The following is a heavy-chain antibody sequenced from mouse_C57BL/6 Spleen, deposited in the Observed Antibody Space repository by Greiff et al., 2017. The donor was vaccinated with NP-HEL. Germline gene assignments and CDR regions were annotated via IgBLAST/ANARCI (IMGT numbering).Heavy chain of an antibody. CDR1: GYTFTSYW. V-gene: IGHV1-52*01. Sequence: QVQLQQSGAELVRPGSSVKLSCKASGYTFTSYWMHWVKQRPIQGLEWIGNIDPSDSETHYNQKFKDKATLTVDKSSSTAYMQLSSLTSEDSAVYYCARSLLYGCSYVLYYFDYWGQGTTLTVSS. J-gene: IGHJ2*01. CDR3: ARSLLYGCSYVLYYFDY. CDR2: IDPSDSET. D-gene: IGHD1-1*01.